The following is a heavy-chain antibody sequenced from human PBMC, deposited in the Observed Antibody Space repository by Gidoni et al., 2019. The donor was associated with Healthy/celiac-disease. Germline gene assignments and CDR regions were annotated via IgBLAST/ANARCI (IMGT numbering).Heavy chain of an antibody. CDR1: GFTFSSDG. CDR3: AKDLTRWELRDAFEI. J-gene: IGHJ3*02. Sequence: QVQLVDSGGGVVQSGSSLILSCAASGFTFSSDGMQWVRQAPGKGLEWVAVIAYDGSNKYYADSVKGRFTISRDNSKNTLYLQMNSLRAEDTAVYYCAKDLTRWELRDAFEIWGQGTMVTVSS. V-gene: IGHV3-30*18. D-gene: IGHD1-26*01. CDR2: IAYDGSNK.